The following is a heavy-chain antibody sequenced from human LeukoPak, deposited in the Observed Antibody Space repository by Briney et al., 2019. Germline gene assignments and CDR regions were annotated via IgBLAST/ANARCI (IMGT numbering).Heavy chain of an antibody. J-gene: IGHJ5*02. CDR3: AKDYSSGWYSNWFDP. CDR1: RFTFSNYV. V-gene: IGHV3-30*18. D-gene: IGHD6-19*01. CDR2: ISYDGSDK. Sequence: PGGSLRLSCAASRFTFSNYVMHRVRQAPGKGLEWVAVISYDGSDKYYADSVKGRFTISRDNSKNTLYLQMNSLRAEDTAVYYCAKDYSSGWYSNWFDPWGQGTLVTVSS.